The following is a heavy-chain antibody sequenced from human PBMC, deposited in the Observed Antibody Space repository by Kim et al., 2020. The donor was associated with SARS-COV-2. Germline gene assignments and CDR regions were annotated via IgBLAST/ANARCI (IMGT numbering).Heavy chain of an antibody. CDR1: GFTFSRHS. CDR2: INIGSDYI. J-gene: IGHJ6*02. D-gene: IGHD3-16*01. Sequence: LSLTCAASGFTFSRHSMNWVRQAPGKGLEWVSFINIGSDYIYYADSVKGRFTISRDNAKNSLYLHLNSLRVEDTAVYYCAKDFTDYGMDVWGQGTTV. CDR3: AKDFTDYGMDV. V-gene: IGHV3-21*01.